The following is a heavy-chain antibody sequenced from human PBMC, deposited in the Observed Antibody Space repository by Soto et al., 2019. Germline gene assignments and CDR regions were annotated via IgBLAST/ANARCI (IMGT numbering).Heavy chain of an antibody. J-gene: IGHJ4*02. V-gene: IGHV3-23*01. Sequence: EVQLLESGGGLVQPGGSLRLSCAASGFTFSSYTMNWVRQAPGKGLEWVSGINSGGRTYYADSVKGRFTISRDDSKNTLYLQIISLRAEDTAVYYCAKDLRPDGVWDFDYWVQGTLVTVSS. CDR3: AKDLRPDGVWDFDY. D-gene: IGHD4-17*01. CDR1: GFTFSSYT. CDR2: INSGGRT.